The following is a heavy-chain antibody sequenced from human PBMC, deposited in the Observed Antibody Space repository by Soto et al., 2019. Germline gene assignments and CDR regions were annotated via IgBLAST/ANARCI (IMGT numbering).Heavy chain of an antibody. CDR3: ARDPLGWNYSGMDV. Sequence: GGSLRLSCAASGFTFSDYYMGWIRQAPGKGLEWVSYISSSGNTIYYADSVKGRFTISRDNAKNSVYLQMNSLRAEDTAVYYCARDPLGWNYSGMDVWGQGTTVTVSS. CDR1: GFTFSDYY. CDR2: ISSSGNTI. D-gene: IGHD6-19*01. V-gene: IGHV3-11*01. J-gene: IGHJ6*02.